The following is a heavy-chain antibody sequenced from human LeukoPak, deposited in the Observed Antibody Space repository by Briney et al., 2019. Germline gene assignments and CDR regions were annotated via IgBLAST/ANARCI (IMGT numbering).Heavy chain of an antibody. CDR1: GFTFSNYW. V-gene: IGHV3-7*01. Sequence: GGSLRLSCAASGFTFSNYWMTWVRQAPGTGLEWLANIREDGGEKYYVDSVKGRFTISRDNAKNSLYLQMNSLRAEDTALYYCARGGPTGALDYWGQGTLVTVSS. CDR3: ARGGPTGALDY. CDR2: IREDGGEK. J-gene: IGHJ4*02. D-gene: IGHD7-27*01.